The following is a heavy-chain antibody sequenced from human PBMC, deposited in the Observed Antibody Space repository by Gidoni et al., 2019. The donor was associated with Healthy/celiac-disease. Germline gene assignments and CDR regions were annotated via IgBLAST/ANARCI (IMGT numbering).Heavy chain of an antibody. CDR2: IRSKAYGGKT. J-gene: IGHJ5*02. Sequence: EVQLVESGGGLVQPGRSLRLSCPASGFTFGYSAMSWFRQAPGKGLEWVGFIRSKAYGGKTEYAASVKGRFTISRDDSKSIAYLQMNSLKTEDTAVYYCTREGEQWLVRGWFDPWGQGTLVTVSS. V-gene: IGHV3-49*03. CDR3: TREGEQWLVRGWFDP. D-gene: IGHD6-19*01. CDR1: GFTFGYSA.